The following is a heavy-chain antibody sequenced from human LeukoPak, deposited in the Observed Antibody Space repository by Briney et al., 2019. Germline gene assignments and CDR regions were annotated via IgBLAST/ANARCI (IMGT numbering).Heavy chain of an antibody. V-gene: IGHV4-61*01. CDR1: GGSISSSNYY. Sequence: PSGTLSLTCTVSGGSISSSNYYWSWVRQPPGKGLEWIAYIYYTGSTNYNPSLKSRVTISVDTSKNQFSLRLSSVTAADTAVYYCARQREYTHGSLSVADAFDIWGQGTMVTVSS. D-gene: IGHD5-18*01. CDR2: IYYTGST. CDR3: ARQREYTHGSLSVADAFDI. J-gene: IGHJ3*02.